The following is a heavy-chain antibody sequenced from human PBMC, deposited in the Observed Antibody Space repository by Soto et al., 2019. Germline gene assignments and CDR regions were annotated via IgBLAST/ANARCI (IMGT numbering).Heavy chain of an antibody. CDR2: ISSSSSYI. Sequence: GGSLRLSCAASGFTFISYSINFFRHAPCKGLEWVSSISSSSSYIYYADSVKGRFTISRDNAKNSLYLQMNSLRAEDTAVYYCARGGYDFWSGYYYYGMDVWGQGTTVTVSS. D-gene: IGHD3-3*01. CDR1: GFTFISYS. J-gene: IGHJ6*02. V-gene: IGHV3-21*01. CDR3: ARGGYDFWSGYYYYGMDV.